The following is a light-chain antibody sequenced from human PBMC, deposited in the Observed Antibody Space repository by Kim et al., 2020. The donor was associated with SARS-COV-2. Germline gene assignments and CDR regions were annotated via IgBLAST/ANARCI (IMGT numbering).Light chain of an antibody. CDR3: QQYGNSPST. CDR1: QSVSSSY. J-gene: IGKJ5*01. V-gene: IGKV3-20*01. Sequence: EIVLTQSPGTLSLSPGERATLSCRASQSVSSSYLAWYQQKPGQAPRLLISSASTRATGIPDRFSASGSGTEFTLTITRLEPEDFAVYYCQQYGNSPSTFGQGTRLEIK. CDR2: SAS.